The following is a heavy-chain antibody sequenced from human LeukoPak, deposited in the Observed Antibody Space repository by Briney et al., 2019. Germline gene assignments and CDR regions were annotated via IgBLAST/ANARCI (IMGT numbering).Heavy chain of an antibody. D-gene: IGHD3-16*02. Sequence: GGSLRLSCAASGFTFSSYWMSWVRQAPGKGLEWVANIKQDGSEKYYVDSVKGRFTISRDNAKNSLYLQMNSLRAEDTAVYYCARDRTYYDYVWGSYRWSYTDYWGQGTLVTVPS. CDR1: GFTFSSYW. J-gene: IGHJ4*02. V-gene: IGHV3-7*01. CDR3: ARDRTYYDYVWGSYRWSYTDY. CDR2: IKQDGSEK.